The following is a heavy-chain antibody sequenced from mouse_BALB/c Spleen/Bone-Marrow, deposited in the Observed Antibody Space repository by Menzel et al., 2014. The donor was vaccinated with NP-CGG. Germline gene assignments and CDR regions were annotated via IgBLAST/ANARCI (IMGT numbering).Heavy chain of an antibody. CDR1: GYTFTDNW. Sequence: QVQLKESGAELGMPGASVKMSCKASGYTFTDNWIYWVKQRPGQGLEWIGAIDTSDSYTNYNQKFMGKASLTVDASSSTAYMQVSSLTSDDSAVYYCARGGQDFSLDYWGQGTSVTVSS. J-gene: IGHJ4*01. V-gene: IGHV1-69*01. CDR2: IDTSDSYT. CDR3: ARGGQDFSLDY. D-gene: IGHD3-3*01.